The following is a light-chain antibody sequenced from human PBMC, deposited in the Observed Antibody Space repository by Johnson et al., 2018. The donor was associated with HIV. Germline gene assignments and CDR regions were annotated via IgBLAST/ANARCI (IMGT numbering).Light chain of an antibody. J-gene: IGLJ1*01. CDR1: NSNIGSYY. V-gene: IGLV1-51*02. CDR3: GTWDSSLSAYYV. Sequence: QSILTQPPSVSAAPGQKVTISCSGSNSNIGSYYVSWYQQVPGTAPKLLIFQNDKRPSGIPDRFSGSKSGTSATLCITGIPPGDEADYYCGTWDSSLSAYYVFGTGTKVTVL. CDR2: QND.